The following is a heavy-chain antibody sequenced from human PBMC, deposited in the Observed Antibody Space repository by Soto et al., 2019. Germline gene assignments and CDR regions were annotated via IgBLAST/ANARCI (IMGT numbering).Heavy chain of an antibody. CDR1: GGSISSGGYS. CDR3: AKSESGYDSTLFDY. Sequence: SETLSLTCAVSGGSISSGGYSWSWIRQPPGKGLEWIGYIYHSGSTYYNPSLKSRVTISVDRSKNTLYLQMNSLRAEDTAVYYCAKSESGYDSTLFDYWGQGTLVTVSS. V-gene: IGHV4-30-2*01. J-gene: IGHJ4*02. CDR2: IYHSGST. D-gene: IGHD5-12*01.